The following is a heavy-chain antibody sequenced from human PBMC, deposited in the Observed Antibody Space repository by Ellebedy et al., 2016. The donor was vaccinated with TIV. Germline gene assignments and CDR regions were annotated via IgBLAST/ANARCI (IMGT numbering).Heavy chain of an antibody. Sequence: PGGSLRLSCAVSGFTFSSYWMQWVRQAPGKGLVWVSGINGDGTTTTYADSVKGRFTISRDNAKNPLYLQMNSLRVEDTAVYFCARRKREGDYDYFGFDHWGQGTLVTVSS. CDR2: INGDGTTT. CDR3: ARRKREGDYDYFGFDH. D-gene: IGHD5-12*01. CDR1: GFTFSSYW. V-gene: IGHV3-74*03. J-gene: IGHJ4*02.